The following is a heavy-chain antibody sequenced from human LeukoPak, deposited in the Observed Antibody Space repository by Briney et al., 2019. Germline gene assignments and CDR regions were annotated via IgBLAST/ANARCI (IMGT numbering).Heavy chain of an antibody. J-gene: IGHJ4*02. Sequence: SVKVSCKASGGTFSSYAISWVRQAPGQGLEWMGGIIPIFGTANYAQKFQGRVTITADESTSTAYMELSSLRSEDTAVYYCARYGSGSYSLDYWGQGTLVTVSS. D-gene: IGHD3-10*01. CDR1: GGTFSSYA. CDR2: IIPIFGTA. V-gene: IGHV1-69*13. CDR3: ARYGSGSYSLDY.